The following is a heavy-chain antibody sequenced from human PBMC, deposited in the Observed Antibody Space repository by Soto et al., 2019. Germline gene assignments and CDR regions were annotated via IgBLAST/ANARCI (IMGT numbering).Heavy chain of an antibody. V-gene: IGHV1-2*02. CDR2: INPNSGGT. CDR1: GYTFTGYY. D-gene: IGHD5-18*01. J-gene: IGHJ3*02. Sequence: ASVKVSCKXSGYTFTGYYMHWVRQAPGQGLEWMGWINPNSGGTNYAQKFQGRVTMTRDTSISTAYMELSRLRSDDTAVYYCARAGYSYGLPDAFDIWGQGTMVTVSS. CDR3: ARAGYSYGLPDAFDI.